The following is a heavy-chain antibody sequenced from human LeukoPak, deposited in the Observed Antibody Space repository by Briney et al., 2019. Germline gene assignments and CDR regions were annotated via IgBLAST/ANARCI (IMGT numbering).Heavy chain of an antibody. Sequence: PGGSLRLSCAASGFTFSSCAMSWVRQAPGKGLEWVSAISGSGGSTYYADSVKGRFTISRDNSKNTLYLQMNSLRAEDTAVYYCAKSGDYGSGSYYRGYFDYWGQGTLVTVSS. CDR2: ISGSGGST. CDR3: AKSGDYGSGSYYRGYFDY. J-gene: IGHJ4*02. V-gene: IGHV3-23*01. CDR1: GFTFSSCA. D-gene: IGHD3-10*01.